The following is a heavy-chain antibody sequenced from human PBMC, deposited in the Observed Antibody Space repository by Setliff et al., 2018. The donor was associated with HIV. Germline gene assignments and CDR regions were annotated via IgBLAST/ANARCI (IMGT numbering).Heavy chain of an antibody. CDR2: IWYDGSDK. Sequence: GESLRLSCAASGFTFSDYGMHWVRQAPGKGLEWVAMIWYDGSDKYYEDSVKGRFTISRDNSKNTVYLQMNSLRAEDTAVYYCVKDYVARRSYTYGYDYWGQGTLVTVSS. CDR1: GFTFSDYG. V-gene: IGHV3-30*02. CDR3: VKDYVARRSYTYGYDY. D-gene: IGHD5-18*01. J-gene: IGHJ4*02.